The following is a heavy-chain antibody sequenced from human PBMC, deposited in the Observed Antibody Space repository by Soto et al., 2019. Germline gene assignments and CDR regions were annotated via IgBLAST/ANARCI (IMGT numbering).Heavy chain of an antibody. J-gene: IGHJ4*02. D-gene: IGHD3-22*01. V-gene: IGHV5-51*01. Sequence: GESLKISCKGSGYSFTSYWIGWVRQMPGKGLEWMGIIYPGDSDTRYSPSFQGQVTTSADKSISTAYLQWSSLKASDTAMYYRARSYYDSSGYSYYFDYWGQGTLVTVSS. CDR1: GYSFTSYW. CDR3: ARSYYDSSGYSYYFDY. CDR2: IYPGDSDT.